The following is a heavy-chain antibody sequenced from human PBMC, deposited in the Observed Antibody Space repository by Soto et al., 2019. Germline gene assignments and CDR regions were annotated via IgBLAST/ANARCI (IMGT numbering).Heavy chain of an antibody. Sequence: SETLSLTCAVYAGSFSGYYWSWIRQSPGKGLEWIGEIKHSGNTNYNPSLKGRVTLSVDTSKKQFSLNLSSVTAADTAVYYCARDLWGYCCTDCYPMDVRGQGITVTVSS. J-gene: IGHJ6*02. D-gene: IGHD2-21*02. CDR2: IKHSGNT. V-gene: IGHV4-34*01. CDR1: AGSFSGYY. CDR3: ARDLWGYCCTDCYPMDV.